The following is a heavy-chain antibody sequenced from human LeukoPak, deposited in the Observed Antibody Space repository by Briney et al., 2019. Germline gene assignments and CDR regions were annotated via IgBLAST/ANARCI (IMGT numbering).Heavy chain of an antibody. Sequence: SETLSLTCTVSSGSISSSFYYWGWIRQPPGKGLEWIGSLHYSGSTWYNPALKSRVTISVDTSKNQFSLKVRSVSATDMAVYYCARRGSGNGDTYAGMDVWGQGTTVTVSS. CDR2: LHYSGST. CDR1: SGSISSSFYY. CDR3: ARRGSGNGDTYAGMDV. D-gene: IGHD4/OR15-4a*01. V-gene: IGHV4-39*01. J-gene: IGHJ6*02.